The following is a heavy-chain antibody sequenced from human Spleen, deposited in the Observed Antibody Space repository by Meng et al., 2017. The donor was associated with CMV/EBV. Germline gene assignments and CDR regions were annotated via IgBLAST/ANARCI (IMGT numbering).Heavy chain of an antibody. Sequence: QVQLVQSGAEVKKPGASVKVSCKASGYIFSTYAIHWVRQAPGQGLEWMGWINVGNGDTKFSQKVQGRVTMTTDASTNTAYLELRSLRSDDTAVYYCARDQQLIPAEYFQHWGPGTLVTVSS. V-gene: IGHV1-3*01. CDR2: INVGNGDT. CDR3: ARDQQLIPAEYFQH. CDR1: GYIFSTYA. D-gene: IGHD6-13*01. J-gene: IGHJ1*01.